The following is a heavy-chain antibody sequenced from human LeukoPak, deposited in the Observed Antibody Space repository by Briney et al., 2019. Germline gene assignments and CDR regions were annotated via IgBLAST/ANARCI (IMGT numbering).Heavy chain of an antibody. CDR1: GYTFTSYY. V-gene: IGHV1-46*01. CDR2: INPSGGST. CDR3: AREGIGVVRKIFYYYYYMDV. Sequence: ASVKVSCKASGYTFTSYYMHWVRQSPGQGREWMGIINPSGGSTSYAQKFQGRVTMTRDTSTSTVYMELSSLRSEDTAVYYCAREGIGVVRKIFYYYYYMDVWGKGTTVTVSS. J-gene: IGHJ6*03. D-gene: IGHD2-2*01.